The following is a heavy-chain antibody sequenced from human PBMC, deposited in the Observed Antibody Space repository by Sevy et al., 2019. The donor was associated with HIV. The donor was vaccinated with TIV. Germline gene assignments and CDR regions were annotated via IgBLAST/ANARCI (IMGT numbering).Heavy chain of an antibody. Sequence: SETLSLICTVSGGSISSSTYYWGWIRQPPGKGLEWIGTIYYSGSTYYNPSLKSRVTISVDTSKDQFSLKLSSVTAADTAGYYCARAHGRGYGSGSIVGYWGQGTLVTVSS. CDR3: ARAHGRGYGSGSIVGY. V-gene: IGHV4-39*01. CDR2: IYYSGST. CDR1: GGSISSSTYY. J-gene: IGHJ4*02. D-gene: IGHD3-10*01.